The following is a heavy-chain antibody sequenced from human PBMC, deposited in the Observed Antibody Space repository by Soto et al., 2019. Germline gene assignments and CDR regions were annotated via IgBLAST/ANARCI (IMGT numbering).Heavy chain of an antibody. J-gene: IGHJ4*02. CDR1: GFTFSTYG. D-gene: IGHD4-17*01. CDR3: AKDHLPSTVTTPGY. V-gene: IGHV3-30*18. CDR2: MSYDGNNK. Sequence: QVQLVESGGGVVQPGRSLRLSCAASGFTFSTYGMHWVRQAPGKGLEWVAVMSYDGNNKYYADSVKGRFTISRDNSKNTLFLQMNSLRAADMAVYYCAKDHLPSTVTTPGYWGQGTLVTVSS.